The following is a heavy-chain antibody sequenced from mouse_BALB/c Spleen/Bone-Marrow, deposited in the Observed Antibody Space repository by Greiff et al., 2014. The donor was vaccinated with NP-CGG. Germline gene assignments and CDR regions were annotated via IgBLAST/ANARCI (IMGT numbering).Heavy chain of an antibody. CDR3: ARGPWFTY. J-gene: IGHJ3*01. Sequence: LQESGPELVKPGASVKMSCKASGYIFTDHVINWVKQRGGQGLEWIGEIYPVSGSTYYNEKFKGKATLTADKSSNTVYMQLSSLTSEDSAVYFCARGPWFTYWGQGTLVTVSA. CDR2: IYPVSGST. CDR1: GYIFTDHV. V-gene: IGHV1-77*01.